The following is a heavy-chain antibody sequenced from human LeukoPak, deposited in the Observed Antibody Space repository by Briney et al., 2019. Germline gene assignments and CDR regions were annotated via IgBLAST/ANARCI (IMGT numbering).Heavy chain of an antibody. CDR2: INPSGGST. J-gene: IGHJ4*02. CDR3: ANQLGYCSSTSCFLDY. D-gene: IGHD2-2*01. Sequence: ASVKVSCKASGYTFTSYYMHWVRQAPGQGLEWMGIINPSGGSTSYAQKFQGRVTMTRDTSTSTVYMELSSLRSEDTAVYYCANQLGYCSSTSCFLDYWGQGTLVTASS. CDR1: GYTFTSYY. V-gene: IGHV1-46*01.